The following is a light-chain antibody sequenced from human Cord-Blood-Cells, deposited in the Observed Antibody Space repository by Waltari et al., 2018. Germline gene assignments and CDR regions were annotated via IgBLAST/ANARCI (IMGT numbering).Light chain of an antibody. CDR2: EVS. Sequence: QSALTQPPSASGSPGQSVTISCTGTSRDVGGYNYDSWYQQHPGKAPKRMIYEVSKRPSGVPDRFSGSKSGNTASLTVSGLQAEDEADYYCSSYAGSNNFVVFGGGTKLTVL. CDR3: SSYAGSNNFVV. J-gene: IGLJ2*01. CDR1: SRDVGGYNY. V-gene: IGLV2-8*01.